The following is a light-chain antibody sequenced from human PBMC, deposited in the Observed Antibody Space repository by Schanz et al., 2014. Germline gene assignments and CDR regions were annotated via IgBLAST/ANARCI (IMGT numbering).Light chain of an antibody. CDR1: QSVSSW. Sequence: DTQMIQSPSTLSASVGDRVTIACRASQSVSSWLAWYQQRPGKAPKLLIYLASTLDTGVPSRFSGSGSGTEFTLTIDSLQPDDFATYYCQQSYSTPLTFGGGTKVEIK. J-gene: IGKJ4*01. CDR3: QQSYSTPLT. CDR2: LAS. V-gene: IGKV1-5*01.